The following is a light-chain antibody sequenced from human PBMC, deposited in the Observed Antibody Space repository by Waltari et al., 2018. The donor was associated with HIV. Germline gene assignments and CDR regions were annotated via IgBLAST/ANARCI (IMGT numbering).Light chain of an antibody. CDR3: QQYGDSSPLT. J-gene: IGKJ3*01. V-gene: IGKV3-20*01. CDR2: HAS. CDR1: QIIDFNS. Sequence: EILLTQSPGSLSLSPGDRATLPCRASQIIDFNSLAWYQQRPGQAPRLLIYHASTRATGIPDRFSGDGSGRDFTLTISSLEPDDFAVYFCQQYGDSSPLTFGPGTTVDLK.